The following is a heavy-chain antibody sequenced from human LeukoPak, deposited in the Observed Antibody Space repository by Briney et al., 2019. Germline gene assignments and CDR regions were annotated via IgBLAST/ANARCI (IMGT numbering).Heavy chain of an antibody. V-gene: IGHV3-30*01. CDR1: GFTFSSYA. CDR2: ISYDGGNK. D-gene: IGHD2-2*01. J-gene: IGHJ4*02. Sequence: GGSLRLSCAASGFTFSSYAMHWVRQAPGKGLEWVAVISYDGGNKYYADSVKGRFTISRDNSKNTLYLQMNSLRAEDTAVYYCARDTKGYCSSTSCCLDYWGQGTLVTVSS. CDR3: ARDTKGYCSSTSCCLDY.